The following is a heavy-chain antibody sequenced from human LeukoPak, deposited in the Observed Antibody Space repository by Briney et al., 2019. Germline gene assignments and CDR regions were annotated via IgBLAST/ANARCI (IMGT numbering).Heavy chain of an antibody. D-gene: IGHD4-17*01. CDR2: ISSSSSYI. J-gene: IGHJ4*02. CDR1: GFTFSSYS. V-gene: IGHV3-21*01. CDR3: ARGGYGDFDY. Sequence: GGSLRLSCAASGFTFSSYSMNWVRQAPGKGLEWVSSISSSSSYIYYADSVKGRFTIYRDSAKNSLYLQMNSLRAEDTAVYYCARGGYGDFDYWGQGTLDTVSS.